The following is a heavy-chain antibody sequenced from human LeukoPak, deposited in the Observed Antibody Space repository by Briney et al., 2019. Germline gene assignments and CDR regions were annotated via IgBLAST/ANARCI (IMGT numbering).Heavy chain of an antibody. Sequence: PGGSLRLSCAASGFTFSDYYMSWIRQAPGKGLEWVAYISSNNTYTNYADSVKGRFTISRDNAKNSLFLQLNSLRAEDTAVYYCAREGSYYFDCWGQGALVTVSS. V-gene: IGHV3-11*06. D-gene: IGHD1-26*01. J-gene: IGHJ4*02. CDR3: AREGSYYFDC. CDR1: GFTFSDYY. CDR2: ISSNNTYT.